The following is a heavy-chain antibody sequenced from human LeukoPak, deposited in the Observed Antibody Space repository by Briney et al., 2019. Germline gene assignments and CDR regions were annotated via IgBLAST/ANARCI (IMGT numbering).Heavy chain of an antibody. CDR1: GYSISSGYY. CDR2: IYYSGST. CDR3: ARDLVVPGEYYMDV. Sequence: SETLSLTCTVSGYSISSGYYWGWIRQSPGKGLERIGYIYYSGSTIYNPSLKSRVTMSVDTSKNQFSLELSSVTAADTAVYYCARDLVVPGEYYMDVWGKGTTVTVSS. J-gene: IGHJ6*03. D-gene: IGHD2-2*01. V-gene: IGHV4-38-2*02.